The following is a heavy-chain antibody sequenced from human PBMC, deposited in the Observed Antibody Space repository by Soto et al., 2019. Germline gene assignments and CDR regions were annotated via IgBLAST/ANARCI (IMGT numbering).Heavy chain of an antibody. CDR2: INPSGGST. CDR1: GYTFTSYY. D-gene: IGHD3-22*01. CDR3: ARDRDYYDSSGKRRNAFDI. J-gene: IGHJ3*02. Sequence: QVQLVQSGAEVKKPGASVKVSCKASGYTFTSYYMHWVRQAPGQGLEWMGIINPSGGSTSYAQKFQGRVTMTRDTSTSTVYMELSSLRSEDTAVYYCARDRDYYDSSGKRRNAFDIWGQGTMVTVSS. V-gene: IGHV1-46*01.